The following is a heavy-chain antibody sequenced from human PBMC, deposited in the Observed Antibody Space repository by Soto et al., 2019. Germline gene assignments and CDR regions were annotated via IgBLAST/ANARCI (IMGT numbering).Heavy chain of an antibody. V-gene: IGHV3-48*03. D-gene: IGHD2-21*02. J-gene: IGHJ4*02. CDR2: INAPATST. Sequence: EVQLVESGGRLVQPGGSLRLSGAAPGFTLTIFGLTGAPQAPGKGLEWVSHINAPATSTLYANSVRGRFAISRDNARNSVYLQMSSLTGEDTAVYYCTRDPEGDLDFDYWGQGTLVTVSS. CDR3: TRDPEGDLDFDY. CDR1: GFTLTIFG.